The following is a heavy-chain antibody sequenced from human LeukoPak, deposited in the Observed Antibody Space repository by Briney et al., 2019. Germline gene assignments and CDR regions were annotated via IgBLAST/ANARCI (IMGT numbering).Heavy chain of an antibody. CDR2: IYYSGST. CDR1: GGSISSSSYY. Sequence: PSETLSLTCTVSGGSISSSSYYWGWIRQPPGKGLEWIGSIYYSGSTYYNPSLKSRVTISVDTSKNQFSLKLSSVTAADTAVYYCHYYCTNGVCSPFDHWGQGTLVTVSS. J-gene: IGHJ4*02. D-gene: IGHD2-8*01. CDR3: HYYCTNGVCSPFDH. V-gene: IGHV4-39*01.